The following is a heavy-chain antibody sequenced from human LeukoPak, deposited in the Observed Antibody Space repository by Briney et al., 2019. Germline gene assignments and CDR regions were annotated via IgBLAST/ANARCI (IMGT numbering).Heavy chain of an antibody. CDR2: IYYSGST. CDR3: ARDPFDYCSSTSCYTQYYYYYYDMDV. Sequence: SETLSLTCTVSGGTISSYYWSWIRQPPGNGLEWIGYIYYSGSTNYNPSLKSRVTKSVDTFKSQFSLKLSSVTAANTAVYYCARDPFDYCSSTSCYTQYYYYYYDMDVWGQGTTVTVSS. V-gene: IGHV4-59*12. CDR1: GGTISSYY. D-gene: IGHD2-2*02. J-gene: IGHJ6*02.